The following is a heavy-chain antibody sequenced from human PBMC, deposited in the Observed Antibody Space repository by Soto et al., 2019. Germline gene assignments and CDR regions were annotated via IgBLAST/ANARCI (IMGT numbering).Heavy chain of an antibody. CDR2: MSGSGGST. CDR3: ARAFWTVAGTRYFDY. D-gene: IGHD6-19*01. J-gene: IGHJ4*02. V-gene: IGHV3-23*01. Sequence: HPGGSLRLSCAASGFTFSSYAMSWVRQAPGKGLEWVSVMSGSGGSTYYADSVKGRFTISRDNSKNTLYLQMNSLRAEDTAVYYCARAFWTVAGTRYFDYWGQGTLVTVSS. CDR1: GFTFSSYA.